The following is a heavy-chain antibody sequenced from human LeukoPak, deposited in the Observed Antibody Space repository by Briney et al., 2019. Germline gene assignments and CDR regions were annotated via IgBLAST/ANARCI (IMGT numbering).Heavy chain of an antibody. D-gene: IGHD3-16*02. CDR2: IYHSGST. J-gene: IGHJ5*02. V-gene: IGHV4-38-2*02. CDR3: ARDRYRVGFDP. CDR1: GYSISSGYY. Sequence: SETLSLTCTVSGYSISSGYYWGWIRQPPGKGLEWIGSIYHSGSTYYNPSLKSRVTISVDTSKNQFSLKLSSVTAADTAVYYCARDRYRVGFDPWGQGTLVTVSS.